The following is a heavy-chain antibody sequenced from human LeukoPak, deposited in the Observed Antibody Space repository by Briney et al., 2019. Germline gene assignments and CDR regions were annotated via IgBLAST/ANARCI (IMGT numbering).Heavy chain of an antibody. CDR3: AKYRTPFYFDAFDV. D-gene: IGHD2/OR15-2a*01. J-gene: IGHJ3*01. CDR1: GFSFDNYA. V-gene: IGHV3-23*01. Sequence: GGSLRLSCAASGFSFDNYAMSWVRQAPGEGLEWVSGSSDRGDRAYYTDSVEGRFTISRDISNNTLSVQMTSLRAEDTAVYYCAKYRTPFYFDAFDVWGLGTMVTVSS. CDR2: SSDRGDRA.